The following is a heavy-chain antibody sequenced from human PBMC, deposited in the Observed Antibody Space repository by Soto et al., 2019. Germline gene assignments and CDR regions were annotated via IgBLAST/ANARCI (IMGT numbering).Heavy chain of an antibody. V-gene: IGHV4-39*01. CDR3: ARLRGYSYGYHDY. D-gene: IGHD5-18*01. J-gene: IGHJ4*02. Sequence: SETLSLTCTVSGGSISSSGYYWGWVRQPPGKGLECIGSMYHTGSTYYNPSLKSRITLSLDTTQNQFSLKLNSVTAADTAVYCCARLRGYSYGYHDYWGQGTLVTVSS. CDR1: GGSISSSGYY. CDR2: MYHTGST.